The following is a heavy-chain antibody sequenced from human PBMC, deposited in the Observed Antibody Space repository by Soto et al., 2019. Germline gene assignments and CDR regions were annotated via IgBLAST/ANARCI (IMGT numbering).Heavy chain of an antibody. Sequence: GGSLRLSCAASGFTFSSYGMHWVRQAPGKGLEWLTVISYDGGNKYYAESVKGRFTISRGNSKNTLYLQMNSLRAEDAAVYYCAKTLGYCSSSSCSKDYYYYYGLDVWGQGTTVTVSS. V-gene: IGHV3-30*18. J-gene: IGHJ6*02. CDR3: AKTLGYCSSSSCSKDYYYYYGLDV. CDR1: GFTFSSYG. D-gene: IGHD2-2*01. CDR2: ISYDGGNK.